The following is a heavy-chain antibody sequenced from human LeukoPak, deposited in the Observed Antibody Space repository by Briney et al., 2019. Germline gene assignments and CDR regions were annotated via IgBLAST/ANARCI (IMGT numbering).Heavy chain of an antibody. Sequence: SVKVSCKASGGTFGSYAISWVRQAPGQGLEWMGGIIPIFGTANYAQKFQGRVTITADESTSTAYMELSSLRSEDTAVYYCARASDYGDYDVPFDYWGQGTLVTVSS. CDR2: IIPIFGTA. V-gene: IGHV1-69*13. J-gene: IGHJ4*02. CDR3: ARASDYGDYDVPFDY. D-gene: IGHD4-17*01. CDR1: GGTFGSYA.